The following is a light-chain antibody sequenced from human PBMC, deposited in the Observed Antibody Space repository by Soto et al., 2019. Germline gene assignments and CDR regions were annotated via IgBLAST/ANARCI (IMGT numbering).Light chain of an antibody. CDR3: SSYTDSSNYV. J-gene: IGLJ1*01. Sequence: QSVLTQPPSVSGSPGQSVTISCTGTSSDVGSYNRVSWYQQPPGTAPKLMIYDVSNRPSGVPDRFSGSKSGNTASLTISGLQAEDEADYYCSSYTDSSNYVFGTGTKLTVL. V-gene: IGLV2-18*02. CDR2: DVS. CDR1: SSDVGSYNR.